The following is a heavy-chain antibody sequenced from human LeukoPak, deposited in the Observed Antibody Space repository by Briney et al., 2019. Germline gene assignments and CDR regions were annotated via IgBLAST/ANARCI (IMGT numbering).Heavy chain of an antibody. CDR1: GYSISSGYY. J-gene: IGHJ6*03. D-gene: IGHD6-6*01. CDR2: IYHSGST. CDR3: ARGPSGYSSSPHYYYYMDV. V-gene: IGHV4-38-2*02. Sequence: SETLSLTCTVSGYSISSGYYWGWIRQPPGKGLEWIASIYHSGSTYYNPSLKSRVTISVDTPKNQFSLKVSSVTAADTAVYYCARGPSGYSSSPHYYYYMDVWGKGTTVTVSS.